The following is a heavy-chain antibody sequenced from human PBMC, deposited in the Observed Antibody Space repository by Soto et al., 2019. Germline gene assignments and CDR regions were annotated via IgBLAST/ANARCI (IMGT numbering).Heavy chain of an antibody. D-gene: IGHD6-19*01. V-gene: IGHV3-30*18. CDR2: ISYDGSNK. CDR1: GFTFSSYG. Sequence: QVQLVESGGGVVQPGRSLRLSCAASGFTFSSYGMHWVRQAPGKGLEWVAVISYDGSNKYYADSVKGRFTISRDNSKNTLYLQMNSLRAEDTAVYYCAKERSIAVADYYYYGMDVWGQGTTVTVAS. J-gene: IGHJ6*02. CDR3: AKERSIAVADYYYYGMDV.